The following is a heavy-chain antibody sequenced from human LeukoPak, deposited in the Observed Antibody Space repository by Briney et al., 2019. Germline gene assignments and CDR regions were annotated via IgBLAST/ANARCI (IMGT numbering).Heavy chain of an antibody. Sequence: ASVKVSCKASGYTFTSYGISWVRQAPGQGLEWMGWINTNTGNPTYAQGFTGRFVFSLDTSVSTAYLQISSLKAEDTAVYYCARDSVVTFPGNAFDIWGQGTMVTVSS. CDR3: ARDSVVTFPGNAFDI. CDR2: INTNTGNP. D-gene: IGHD4-23*01. V-gene: IGHV7-4-1*02. CDR1: GYTFTSYG. J-gene: IGHJ3*02.